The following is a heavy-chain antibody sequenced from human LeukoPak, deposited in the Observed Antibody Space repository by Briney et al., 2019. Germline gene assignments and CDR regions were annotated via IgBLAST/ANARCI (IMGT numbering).Heavy chain of an antibody. CDR2: IYYSGST. J-gene: IGHJ4*02. V-gene: IGHV4-30-4*01. CDR1: GGPISSGDYY. D-gene: IGHD3/OR15-3a*01. CDR3: ARDWTKHGGFDY. Sequence: SETLSLTCTVSGGPISSGDYYWSWIRQPPGKGLEWIGYIYYSGSTYYNPSLKSRVTISVDTSKNQFSLKLSSVTAADTAVYYCARDWTKHGGFDYWGQGTLVTVSS.